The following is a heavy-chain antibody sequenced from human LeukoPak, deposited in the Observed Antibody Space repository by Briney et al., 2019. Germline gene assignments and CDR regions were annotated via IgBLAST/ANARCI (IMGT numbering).Heavy chain of an antibody. V-gene: IGHV4-59*13. J-gene: IGHJ6*03. Sequence: SETLSLTCTVSGGSISSYYWSWIRQPPGKGLEWIGYIYTSGSTNYNPSLKSRVTISVDTSKNQFSLKLTSVTAADTAVYYRARDGPTGDWLLGYYYMDVWGKGTTVTVSS. CDR3: ARDGPTGDWLLGYYYMDV. D-gene: IGHD2-21*02. CDR1: GGSISSYY. CDR2: IYTSGST.